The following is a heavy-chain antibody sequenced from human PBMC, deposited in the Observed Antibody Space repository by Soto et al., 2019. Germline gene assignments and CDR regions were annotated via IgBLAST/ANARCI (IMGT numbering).Heavy chain of an antibody. D-gene: IGHD6-6*01. CDR1: GFTFSSYA. Sequence: EVQLLESGGGLVQPGGSLRLSCAASGFTFSSYAMSWVRQAPGKGLEWVSAIRGSGGSTYYADSVKGRFTISRDNSKNTLYLQMNSLRAEDTAVYYCASPYSSSSRSVNAFDIWGQGTMVTVSS. CDR3: ASPYSSSSRSVNAFDI. CDR2: IRGSGGST. V-gene: IGHV3-23*01. J-gene: IGHJ3*02.